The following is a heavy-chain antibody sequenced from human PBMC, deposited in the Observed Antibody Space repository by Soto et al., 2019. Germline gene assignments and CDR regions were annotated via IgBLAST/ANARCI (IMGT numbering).Heavy chain of an antibody. J-gene: IGHJ4*02. CDR2: INPNSGGT. V-gene: IGHV1-2*04. Sequence: QVQLVQSGAEVKKPGASVKVSCKASGYTFTGYYMHWVRQAPGQGLEWMGWINPNSGGTNYAQKVQXXVXTXXDTSISTAYMELSRLRSDDTAVYYCARDHDRTLDSWGQGTLVTVSS. CDR3: ARDHDRTLDS. D-gene: IGHD3-9*01. CDR1: GYTFTGYY.